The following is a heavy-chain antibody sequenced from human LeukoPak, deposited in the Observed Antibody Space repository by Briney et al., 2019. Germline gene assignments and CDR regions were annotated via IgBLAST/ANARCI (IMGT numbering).Heavy chain of an antibody. Sequence: SQTLSLTRTVSGGSISSGDYYWSWIRQPPGKGLEWIGYIYYSGSTYYNPSLKSRVTISVDTSKNQFSLKLSSVTAADTAVYYCAREQTRVAFDIWGQGTMVTVSS. CDR2: IYYSGST. CDR3: AREQTRVAFDI. D-gene: IGHD4-17*01. J-gene: IGHJ3*02. V-gene: IGHV4-30-4*01. CDR1: GGSISSGDYY.